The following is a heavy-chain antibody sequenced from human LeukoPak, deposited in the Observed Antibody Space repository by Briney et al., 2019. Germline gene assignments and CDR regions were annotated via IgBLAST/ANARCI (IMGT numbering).Heavy chain of an antibody. J-gene: IGHJ4*02. V-gene: IGHV4-31*03. D-gene: IGHD5-12*01. CDR3: ARVKRSMATQEFDY. CDR2: IYYSGST. Sequence: PSETLSLTCTVSGGSISSGGYYWSWIRQHPGKGLEWIGYIYYSGSTYYNPSLKSRVTISVDTSKNQFSLKLSSVTAADTAVYYCARVKRSMATQEFDYWGQGTLVTVSS. CDR1: GGSISSGGYY.